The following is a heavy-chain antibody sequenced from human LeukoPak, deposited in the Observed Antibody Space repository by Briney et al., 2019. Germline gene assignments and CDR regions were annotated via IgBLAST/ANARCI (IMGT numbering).Heavy chain of an antibody. V-gene: IGHV3-23*01. CDR1: GFTFSSYA. CDR3: AKGAGTTIFGGGMDV. CDR2: ISGTGGRT. J-gene: IGHJ6*02. D-gene: IGHD3-3*01. Sequence: GGSLRLSCAASGFTFSSYAMNWVRQAPGKGLEWVSGISGTGGRTYYGDSVRGRFTISRDRSKNTLYLQINSLRGDDTAVYYCAKGAGTTIFGGGMDVWGQGTTVTVSS.